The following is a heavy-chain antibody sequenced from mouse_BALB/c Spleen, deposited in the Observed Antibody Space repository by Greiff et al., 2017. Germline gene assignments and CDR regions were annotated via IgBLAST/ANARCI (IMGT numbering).Heavy chain of an antibody. CDR1: GYSITSGYY. Sequence: DVKLQESGPGLVKPSQSLSLTCSVTGYSITSGYYWNWIRQFPGNKLEWMGYISYDGSNNYNPSLKNRISITRDTSKNQFFLKLNSVTTEDTATYYCAREGSSGYPAWFAYWGQGTLVTVSA. CDR3: AREGSSGYPAWFAY. D-gene: IGHD3-1*01. V-gene: IGHV3-6*02. J-gene: IGHJ3*01. CDR2: ISYDGSN.